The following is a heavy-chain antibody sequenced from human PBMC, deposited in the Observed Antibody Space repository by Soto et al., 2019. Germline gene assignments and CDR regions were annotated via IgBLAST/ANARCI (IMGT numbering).Heavy chain of an antibody. V-gene: IGHV3-11*04. Sequence: GGSLRLSCAASGFTFSDYYMSWIRQAPAKGLEWVSYISSSGTVTFYADSVKGRFTISRDNSKNTLFLQTDSLRVEDTAVYYCAKAAGGSSRGPPERWGQGTLVTVSS. J-gene: IGHJ4*02. D-gene: IGHD1-26*01. CDR2: ISSSGTVT. CDR1: GFTFSDYY. CDR3: AKAAGGSSRGPPER.